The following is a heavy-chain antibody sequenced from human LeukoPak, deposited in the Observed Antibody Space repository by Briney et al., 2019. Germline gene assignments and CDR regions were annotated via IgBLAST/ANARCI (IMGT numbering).Heavy chain of an antibody. V-gene: IGHV4-39*07. J-gene: IGHJ3*02. D-gene: IGHD2-15*01. Sequence: SETLSLTCTVSGGSISSSSYYWGWIRQPPGKGLEWIGSIYYSGSTYYNPSLKSRVTISVDRSKNQFSLKLSSVTAADTAVYYCARGYGVVAANGGAFDIWGQGTMVTVSS. CDR2: IYYSGST. CDR1: GGSISSSSYY. CDR3: ARGYGVVAANGGAFDI.